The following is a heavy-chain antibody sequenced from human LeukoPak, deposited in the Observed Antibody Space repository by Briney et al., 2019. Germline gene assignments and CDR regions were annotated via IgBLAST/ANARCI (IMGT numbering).Heavy chain of an antibody. CDR1: DYSVTSDHY. J-gene: IGHJ5*02. CDR2: IYHSGGT. D-gene: IGHD3-10*01. Sequence: SETLSLTCAVSDYSVTSDHYWGWIRLAPGKRLEWIGSIYHSGGTYYNPSLKSRVTISVDTSKDQFSLRLTSVTAADTGIYYCPREGRTSGTSWYDPWGQGTRVTVSS. V-gene: IGHV4-38-2*01. CDR3: PREGRTSGTSWYDP.